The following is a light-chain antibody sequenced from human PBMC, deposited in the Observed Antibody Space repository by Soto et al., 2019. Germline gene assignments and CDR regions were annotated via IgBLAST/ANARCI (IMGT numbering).Light chain of an antibody. CDR1: SSDVGGYNY. CDR3: SSYTSSSTL. CDR2: DVS. V-gene: IGLV2-14*03. J-gene: IGLJ2*01. Sequence: QSALTQPASVSGSPGQSITISCTGTSSDVGGYNYVSWYQQHPGKAPKLMIYDVSNQPSGVSYRFSGSKSGNTASLTISGLQAEDEADYYCSSYTSSSTLFGGGTKVTVL.